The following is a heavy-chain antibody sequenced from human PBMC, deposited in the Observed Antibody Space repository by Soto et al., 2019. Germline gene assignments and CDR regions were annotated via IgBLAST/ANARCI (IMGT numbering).Heavy chain of an antibody. CDR2: ISAYDGQT. D-gene: IGHD3-22*01. V-gene: IGHV1-18*01. J-gene: IGHJ4*02. CDR1: GDGFSNYG. Sequence: GASVKVSCKASGDGFSNYGFSWARQAPGQGLEWMGWISAYDGQTNYTKKFQGRATMTTDTSSSTAYMELRSLRSDDTAVYYCARVWYYDSSGYYAFDYWGLGTLVTVSS. CDR3: ARVWYYDSSGYYAFDY.